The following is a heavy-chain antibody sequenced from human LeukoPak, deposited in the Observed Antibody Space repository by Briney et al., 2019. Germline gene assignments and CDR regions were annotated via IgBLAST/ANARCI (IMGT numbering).Heavy chain of an antibody. CDR3: ARDSVWQLDLSPDDSFDI. CDR1: GFTFSRYS. Sequence: GGSLRLSCTASGFTFSRYSMHWVRQAPGKGLEWVAVISYDGTNKYHADSVKGRFSISRDNSKNTQYLQMKGLRAEDTAVYYCARDSVWQLDLSPDDSFDIWGQGTMVTVSS. J-gene: IGHJ3*02. D-gene: IGHD1-7*01. CDR2: ISYDGTNK. V-gene: IGHV3-30*04.